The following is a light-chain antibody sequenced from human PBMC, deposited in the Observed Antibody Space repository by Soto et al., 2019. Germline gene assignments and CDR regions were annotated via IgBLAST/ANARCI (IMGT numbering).Light chain of an antibody. CDR3: KQFGITPPVYT. V-gene: IGKV3-20*01. CDR2: GAS. J-gene: IGKJ2*01. Sequence: EIVLTQSPGTLSLSPGERATLSCRASQSVSSSYLAWYQQKPGQAPRLLIYGASSRATGIPDTLSGSGAGTDCTLTISRLVPDDFAVYYCKQFGITPPVYTCGQGTKLEIK. CDR1: QSVSSSY.